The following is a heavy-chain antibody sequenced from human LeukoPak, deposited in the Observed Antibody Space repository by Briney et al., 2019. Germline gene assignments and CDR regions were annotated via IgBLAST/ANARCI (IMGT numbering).Heavy chain of an antibody. V-gene: IGHV4-39*02. D-gene: IGHD6-13*01. J-gene: IGHJ3*02. Sequence: TPSETLSLTCTVSGGSISSSTNYWGWIRQPPGKGLEWIGSIYYSGNTYYNPSLKSRVTISVDTSKNQFSLHLNSVTPEDTALYYCARDRSTWYNAFDIWGQGTMVTVSS. CDR1: GGSISSSTNY. CDR2: IYYSGNT. CDR3: ARDRSTWYNAFDI.